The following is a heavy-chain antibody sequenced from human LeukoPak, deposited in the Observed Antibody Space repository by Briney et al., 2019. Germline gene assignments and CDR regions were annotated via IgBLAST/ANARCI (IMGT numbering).Heavy chain of an antibody. J-gene: IGHJ4*02. CDR2: IYYSGST. D-gene: IGHD3-10*02. V-gene: IGHV4-39*07. Sequence: SETLSLTCTVSGGSISSSSYYWGWIRQPPGKGLEWIGSIYYSGSTYYNPSLKSRVTISVDTSKNQFSLKLSSVTAADTAVYYCARVPGLFQGSLDYWGQGTLVTVSS. CDR1: GGSISSSSYY. CDR3: ARVPGLFQGSLDY.